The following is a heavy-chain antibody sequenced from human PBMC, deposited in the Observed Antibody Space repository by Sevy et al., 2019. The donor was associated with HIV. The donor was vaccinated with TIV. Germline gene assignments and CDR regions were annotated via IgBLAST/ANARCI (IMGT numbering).Heavy chain of an antibody. CDR1: GFTFSSYA. Sequence: GGSLRLSCAASGFTFSSYAMHWVRQAPGKGLEWVAVISYDESNKYYADSVKGRFTISRDNSKNTLYLQMNSLRAEDTAVYYCARDSPSIAAAGVVYYFDYWGQGTLVTVSS. J-gene: IGHJ4*02. V-gene: IGHV3-30-3*01. CDR2: ISYDESNK. D-gene: IGHD6-13*01. CDR3: ARDSPSIAAAGVVYYFDY.